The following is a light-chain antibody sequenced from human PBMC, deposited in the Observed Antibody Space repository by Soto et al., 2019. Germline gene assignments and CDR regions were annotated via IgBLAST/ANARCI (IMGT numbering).Light chain of an antibody. CDR2: ATS. V-gene: IGKV3-20*01. J-gene: IGKJ2*03. CDR1: QSISGIY. CDR3: QQYGDGNSPRYS. Sequence: EVVLTQSPGTLSLSPGERVTLSCRASQSISGIYLAWYQQKPGQAPRLLIYATSSRATGIPDRFSGSGSGTDFTLTISRLEPEDFAGYYCQQYGDGNSPRYSFGQGTRLDIK.